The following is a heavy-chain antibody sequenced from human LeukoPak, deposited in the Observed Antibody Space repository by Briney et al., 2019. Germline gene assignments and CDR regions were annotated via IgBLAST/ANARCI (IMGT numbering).Heavy chain of an antibody. J-gene: IGHJ4*02. CDR3: ARKEDGNSPFDH. CDR1: GFTFSSYS. CDR2: IGSTTNYI. D-gene: IGHD2/OR15-2a*01. Sequence: GGSLRLSCAASGFTFSSYSMNWVRQAPGKGLEWVSSIGSTTNYIYHADSVKSRFTISRDNAKNLLYLQMNSLRAEDTAIYYCARKEDGNSPFDHWGQGTLVTVSS. V-gene: IGHV3-21*01.